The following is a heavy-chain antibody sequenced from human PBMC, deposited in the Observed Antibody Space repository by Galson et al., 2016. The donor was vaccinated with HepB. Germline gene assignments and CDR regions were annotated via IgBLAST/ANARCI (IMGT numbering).Heavy chain of an antibody. D-gene: IGHD5-24*01. J-gene: IGHJ4*02. CDR3: ARATFRGGYIYDS. CDR2: IYYSGHT. Sequence: VRQPPGKGLEWIGYIYYSGHTYYNPSLRSRINISRDTSRNQFSLNLNSVTAADTAIFYCARATFRGGYIYDSWGQGTLVTVSS. V-gene: IGHV4-30-4*01.